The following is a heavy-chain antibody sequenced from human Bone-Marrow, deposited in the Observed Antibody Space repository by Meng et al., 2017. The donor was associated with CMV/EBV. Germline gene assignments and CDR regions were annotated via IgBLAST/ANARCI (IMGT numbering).Heavy chain of an antibody. CDR2: INGSGGQT. V-gene: IGHV3-23*01. CDR1: GFTFSSYA. CDR3: SIARGVVSVPAAITY. Sequence: GESLKISCAASGFTFSSYAMHWVRQAPGKGLEWVSGINGSGGQTYYADSVKGRFTISRDNSKNTLYLQIDSLRAEDTAFYYCSIARGVVSVPAAITYWGQGTRVTVSS. J-gene: IGHJ4*02. D-gene: IGHD2-2*01.